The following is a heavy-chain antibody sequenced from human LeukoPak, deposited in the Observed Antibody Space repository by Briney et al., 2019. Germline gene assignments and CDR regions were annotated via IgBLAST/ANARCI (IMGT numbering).Heavy chain of an antibody. Sequence: SETLSLTCTVSGGSISSYYWSWIRQPPGKGLEWIGYIYYTGSTNYNPSLKSRVTVSVDTSKNQFSLKLSSVTAADTAVYYCARRVGQLAAVDYWGQGTLVTVSS. CDR1: GGSISSYY. V-gene: IGHV4-59*01. CDR2: IYYTGST. J-gene: IGHJ4*02. D-gene: IGHD6-6*01. CDR3: ARRVGQLAAVDY.